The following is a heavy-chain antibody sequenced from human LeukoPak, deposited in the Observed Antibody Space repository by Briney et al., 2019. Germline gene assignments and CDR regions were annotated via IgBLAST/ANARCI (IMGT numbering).Heavy chain of an antibody. CDR2: ISGSGGST. D-gene: IGHD3-10*01. Sequence: GGTLRLSCAASGFTFSSYGMSWVRQAPGRGLEWVSAISGSGGSTYYADSVKGRFTISRDNSKNTLYLQMNSLRAEDTAVYYCAKDKIHYFGSGSYHKYFDYWGQGTLLTVSS. J-gene: IGHJ4*02. CDR1: GFTFSSYG. V-gene: IGHV3-23*01. CDR3: AKDKIHYFGSGSYHKYFDY.